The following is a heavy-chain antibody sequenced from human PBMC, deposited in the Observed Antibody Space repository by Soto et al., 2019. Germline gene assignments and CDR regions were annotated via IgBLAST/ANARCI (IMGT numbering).Heavy chain of an antibody. Sequence: SETLSLTCTVSGGSISSGCYYWSWLRQHPGKGLEWIGYIYYSGSAYYNPSLKSRVTISVDTSKNQFSLKLSSVTAADTDVYYCAREVSSSRGVWFDPWGQGTLVTVSS. V-gene: IGHV4-31*03. CDR1: GGSISSGCYY. CDR3: AREVSSSRGVWFDP. D-gene: IGHD6-13*01. J-gene: IGHJ5*02. CDR2: IYYSGSA.